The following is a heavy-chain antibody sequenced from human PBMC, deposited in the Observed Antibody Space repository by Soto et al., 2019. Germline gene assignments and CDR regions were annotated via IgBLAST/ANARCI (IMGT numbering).Heavy chain of an antibody. CDR2: IYEGETT. CDR3: ARRGSGHTFDY. V-gene: IGHV4-39*01. CDR1: GASISRTGFH. Sequence: QLQLQESGPGLVKPSETLSLTCAVSGASISRTGFHWGWIRQPPGQGLEWIGSIYEGETTFSNSSLKSRVTISADTSQNPCSLKLSSVNAADTAVYYCARRGSGHTFDYWGQGTLVTVSS. D-gene: IGHD3-10*01. J-gene: IGHJ4*02.